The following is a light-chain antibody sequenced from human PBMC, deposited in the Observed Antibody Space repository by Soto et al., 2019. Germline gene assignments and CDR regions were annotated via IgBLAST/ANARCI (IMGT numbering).Light chain of an antibody. CDR3: CSYAGSPRYV. J-gene: IGLJ1*01. CDR1: SSDVGGYNY. CDR2: DVS. Sequence: QYALTQPRSVSGSPGQSVTISCTGTSSDVGGYNYVSWYQQHPGKAPKVMIYDVSERPSGVPDRFSGSKSGNTASLTISGLQGEDEADYYCCSYAGSPRYVFGTGTKLTVL. V-gene: IGLV2-11*01.